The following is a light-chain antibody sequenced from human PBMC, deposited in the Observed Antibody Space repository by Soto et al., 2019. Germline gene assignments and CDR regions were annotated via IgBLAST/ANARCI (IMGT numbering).Light chain of an antibody. V-gene: IGKV1-5*03. CDR2: KAS. CDR3: QHYNSYSEA. Sequence: DIHMTQSPSTLSASVGDRVTITCRASQNINSWLAWYQQKPGKAPKLLIYKASTLKSGVPSRFSGSGSGTEFTLTISSLQPDDFATYYCQHYNSYSEAFGQGTKVDI. J-gene: IGKJ1*01. CDR1: QNINSW.